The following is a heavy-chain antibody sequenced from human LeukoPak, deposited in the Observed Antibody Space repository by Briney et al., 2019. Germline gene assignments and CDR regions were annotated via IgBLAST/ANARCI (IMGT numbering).Heavy chain of an antibody. CDR2: IIGSGGST. V-gene: IGHV3-23*01. D-gene: IGHD6-19*01. J-gene: IGHJ4*02. CDR3: AKFTSGWFEDY. CDR1: GFTFSNYA. Sequence: GGSLRLSCAASGFTFSNYAMTWVRQAPGRGLEWVSAIIGSGGSTFYADSVKGRFTISRDNSKNTLYLQMNSLRAEDTAVYYCAKFTSGWFEDYWGQGTLVTVSS.